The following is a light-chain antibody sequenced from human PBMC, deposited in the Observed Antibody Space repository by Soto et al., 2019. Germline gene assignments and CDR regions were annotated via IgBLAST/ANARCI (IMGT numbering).Light chain of an antibody. V-gene: IGKV3-15*01. Sequence: ETMMTQSPDTLSVSLGERATLSCRASQSLRSSLAWYQQKPGQAPRLLIYDASTRATGIPARFSGSGSGTDFTLTISGLQSEDFAVYYCHQSGSSPLTFGPGTKV. CDR1: QSLRSS. CDR2: DAS. CDR3: HQSGSSPLT. J-gene: IGKJ3*01.